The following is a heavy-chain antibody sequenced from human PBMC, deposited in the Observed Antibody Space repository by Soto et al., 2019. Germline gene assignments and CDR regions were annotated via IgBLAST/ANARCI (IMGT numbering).Heavy chain of an antibody. CDR1: GFTFSSYG. CDR3: AGYCSSTSCSTTWRVDYYGSGSYFNY. J-gene: IGHJ4*02. V-gene: IGHV3-30*03. D-gene: IGHD2-2*02. Sequence: GGSLRLSCAASGFTFSSYGMHWVRQAPGKGLEWVAVISYDGSNKYYADSVKGRFTISRDNSKNTLYLQMNSLRAEDTAVYYCAGYCSSTSCSTTWRVDYYGSGSYFNYWGQGTLVTVSS. CDR2: ISYDGSNK.